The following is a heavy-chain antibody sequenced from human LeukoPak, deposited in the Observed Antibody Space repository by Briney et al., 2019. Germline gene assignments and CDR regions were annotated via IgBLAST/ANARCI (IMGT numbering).Heavy chain of an antibody. Sequence: PSETLSLTCTVSGDSISSSSYYWGWIRQPPGKGLEWLGTIYYSGTTYYNPSLKSRVTISVDTSKNQFSLRLSSVTAADTAVYYCARDFSSSSSVYYYYYMDVWGKGTTVTVPS. J-gene: IGHJ6*03. CDR2: IYYSGTT. D-gene: IGHD6-6*01. CDR3: ARDFSSSSSVYYYYYMDV. V-gene: IGHV4-39*07. CDR1: GDSISSSSYY.